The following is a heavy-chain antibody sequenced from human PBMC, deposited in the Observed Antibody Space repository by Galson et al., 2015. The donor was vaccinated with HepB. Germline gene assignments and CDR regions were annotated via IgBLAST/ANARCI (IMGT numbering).Heavy chain of an antibody. V-gene: IGHV4-59*01. J-gene: IGHJ5*02. CDR1: GGSISSYY. Sequence: TLSLTCTVSGGSISSYYWSWIRQPPGKGLEWIGYIYYSGSTNYNPSLKSRVTISVDTSKNQFSLKLSSVTAADTAVYYCARMTVATRAPVANWFDPWGQGTLVTVSS. D-gene: IGHD5-12*01. CDR3: ARMTVATRAPVANWFDP. CDR2: IYYSGST.